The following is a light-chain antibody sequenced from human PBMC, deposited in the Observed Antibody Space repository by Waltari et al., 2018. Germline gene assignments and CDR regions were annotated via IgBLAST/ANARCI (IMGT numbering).Light chain of an antibody. Sequence: NFMLTQPHSVSESPGKTLTISCTRSSGSIASHYVQWYQQRPGRAPVTVIYEDNERPSGVPDRFSGSIDNSSNSASLTISGLKTEDEADYYCQSYNSSNVIFGGGTKLTVL. CDR1: SGSIASHY. V-gene: IGLV6-57*04. CDR3: QSYNSSNVI. J-gene: IGLJ2*01. CDR2: EDN.